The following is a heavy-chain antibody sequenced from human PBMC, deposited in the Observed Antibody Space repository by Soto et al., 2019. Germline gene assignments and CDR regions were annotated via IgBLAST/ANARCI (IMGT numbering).Heavy chain of an antibody. J-gene: IGHJ4*02. Sequence: GGSLRLSCAASGFTFSDYYMSWIRQAPGKGLEWVSYISSSSSYTNYADYVKGRFTISRDNAKNSLYLQMNSLRAEDTVVYYCARDQRAVVAAPAVFDYWGQGTLVTVSS. CDR1: GFTFSDYY. CDR3: ARDQRAVVAAPAVFDY. D-gene: IGHD2-15*01. V-gene: IGHV3-11*06. CDR2: ISSSSSYT.